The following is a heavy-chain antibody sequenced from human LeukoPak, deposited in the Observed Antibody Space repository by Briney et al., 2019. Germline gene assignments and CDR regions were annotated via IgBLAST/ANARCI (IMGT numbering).Heavy chain of an antibody. CDR1: GYSFPNYW. V-gene: IGHV5-51*01. Sequence: GESLQISCKVSGYSFPNYWIGWVRQMPGKGLEWMGIIFPGDSDTRYSPSFQGQVTISADTSISTAYLQWSTLKASDTAIYYCAKTYSSSWLHYFDYWGQGTLVTVSS. CDR3: AKTYSSSWLHYFDY. CDR2: IFPGDSDT. D-gene: IGHD6-13*01. J-gene: IGHJ4*02.